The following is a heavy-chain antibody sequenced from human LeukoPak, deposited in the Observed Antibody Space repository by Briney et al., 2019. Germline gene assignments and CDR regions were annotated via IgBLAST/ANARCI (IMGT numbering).Heavy chain of an antibody. CDR1: GGSISSYY. CDR3: ARLSIPATTPEIHYYYYYMGV. D-gene: IGHD4-11*01. CDR2: IYYSGST. J-gene: IGHJ6*03. V-gene: IGHV4-59*01. Sequence: KPSETLSLTCTVSGGSISSYYWSWIRQPPGKGLEWIGYIYYSGSTNYNPSLKSRVTISADTSKNQFSLKLSSVTAADTAVYYCARLSIPATTPEIHYYYYYMGVWGKGTTVTVSS.